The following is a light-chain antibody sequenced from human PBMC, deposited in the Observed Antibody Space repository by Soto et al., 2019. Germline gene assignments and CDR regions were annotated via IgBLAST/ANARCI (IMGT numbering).Light chain of an antibody. V-gene: IGLV1-40*01. Sequence: QSVLTQPPSVSGAPGQRVTISCTGSSSNIGAGYDVHWYQQLPGTAPKLLIYGNSNRPSGVPDRFSGSKSGTSASLAITGLQAEDEADYYCCSNAGVYTVFGGGTKVTVL. CDR3: CSNAGVYTV. CDR1: SSNIGAGYD. CDR2: GNS. J-gene: IGLJ2*01.